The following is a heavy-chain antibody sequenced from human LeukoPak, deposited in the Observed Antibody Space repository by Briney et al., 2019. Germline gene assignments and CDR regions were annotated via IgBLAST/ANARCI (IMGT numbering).Heavy chain of an antibody. CDR1: GFTFSNYW. J-gene: IGHJ4*02. D-gene: IGHD6-13*01. CDR3: ASPYSSRWYELCY. V-gene: IGHV3-74*01. Sequence: GGSLRLSCAGSGFTFSNYWMHWVRQAPGKGLVWVSRINSDGSNTNYADSVKGRFTISRDNAKNTLYLQMNSLRAEDTAVYYCASPYSSRWYELCYWGQGTLVTVSS. CDR2: INSDGSNT.